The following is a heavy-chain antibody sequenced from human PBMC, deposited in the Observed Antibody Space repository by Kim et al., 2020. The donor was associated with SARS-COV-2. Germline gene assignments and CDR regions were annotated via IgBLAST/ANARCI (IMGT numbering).Heavy chain of an antibody. Sequence: ASVKVSCKASGYTFTSYGITWVRQAPGQGLEWMGWISVNNGNTNYAQKLQGRVTMATDTSTNIAYMELRSLRSDDTAVYYCARYPAAAVFDDWGQGTLVTVSS. J-gene: IGHJ5*02. CDR1: GYTFTSYG. V-gene: IGHV1-18*01. CDR2: ISVNNGNT. CDR3: ARYPAAAVFDD. D-gene: IGHD6-13*01.